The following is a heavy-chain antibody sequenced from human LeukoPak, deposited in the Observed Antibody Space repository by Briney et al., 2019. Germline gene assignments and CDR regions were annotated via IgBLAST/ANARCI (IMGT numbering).Heavy chain of an antibody. CDR1: GGTFSSYA. Sequence: ASVKVSCKASGGTFSSYAISWVRQAPGQGLEWMGGIIPIFGTANYAQKFQGRVTITADESTSTAYMELSSLRSEDTAVYYCARDFRAAAGPYYYYYYMDVWGNGTTVTVSS. D-gene: IGHD6-13*01. J-gene: IGHJ6*03. CDR2: IIPIFGTA. V-gene: IGHV1-69*01. CDR3: ARDFRAAAGPYYYYYYMDV.